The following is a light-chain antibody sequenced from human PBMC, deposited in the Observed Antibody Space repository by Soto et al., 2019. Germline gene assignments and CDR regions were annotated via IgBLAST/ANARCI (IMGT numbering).Light chain of an antibody. CDR1: SSDVGSFNL. CDR3: SSYAGSAHYV. Sequence: QAVLTQPASVSVSPGQSITISCAGTSSDVGSFNLVSWYQQHPGKAPKLVIYEGTQRPSGVSNRFSASKSGNTASLTISGLQAEDEADYYCSSYAGSAHYVFGTGTKVTAL. CDR2: EGT. J-gene: IGLJ1*01. V-gene: IGLV2-23*01.